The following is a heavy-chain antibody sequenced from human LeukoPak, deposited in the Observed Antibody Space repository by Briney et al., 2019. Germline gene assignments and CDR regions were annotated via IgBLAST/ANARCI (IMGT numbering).Heavy chain of an antibody. CDR2: ITASGTAM. Sequence: GGSLRLSCAASGFTFSSYSMNWVRQAPGKGLDWVSHITASGTAMFYADSVKGRFTISRDNAKNSLYLQMNSLRDEDTAVYYCASSGSYRFDYWGQGTLVTVSS. D-gene: IGHD1-26*01. J-gene: IGHJ4*02. V-gene: IGHV3-48*02. CDR3: ASSGSYRFDY. CDR1: GFTFSSYS.